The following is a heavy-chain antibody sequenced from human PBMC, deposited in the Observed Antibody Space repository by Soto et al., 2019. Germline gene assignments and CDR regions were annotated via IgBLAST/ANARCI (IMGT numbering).Heavy chain of an antibody. Sequence: GGSLRLSCAASGFTVSSNYMSWVRQAPGKGLEWVSVIYSGGSTYYADSVKGRFTISRDNSKSTLYLEMNNLRPEDTAVYYCAKDQDNTDYYWIFDLWGRGTPVTVSS. D-gene: IGHD4-17*01. J-gene: IGHJ2*01. CDR2: IYSGGST. V-gene: IGHV3-53*01. CDR3: AKDQDNTDYYWIFDL. CDR1: GFTVSSNY.